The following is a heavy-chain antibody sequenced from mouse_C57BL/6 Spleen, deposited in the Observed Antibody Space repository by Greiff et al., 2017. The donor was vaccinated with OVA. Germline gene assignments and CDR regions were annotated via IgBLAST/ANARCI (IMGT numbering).Heavy chain of an antibody. CDR1: GYAFTNYL. CDR3: AREGDVGFAY. V-gene: IGHV1-54*01. D-gene: IGHD3-3*01. Sequence: VKLMESGAELVRPGTSVKVSCKASGYAFTNYLIEWVKQRPGQGLEWIGVINPGSGGTNYNEKFKGKATLTADKSSSTAYMQLSSLTSEDSAVYFCAREGDVGFAYWGQGTLVTVSA. CDR2: INPGSGGT. J-gene: IGHJ3*01.